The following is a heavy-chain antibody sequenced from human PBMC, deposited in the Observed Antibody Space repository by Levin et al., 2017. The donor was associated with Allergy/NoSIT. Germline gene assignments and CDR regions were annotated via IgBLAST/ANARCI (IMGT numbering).Heavy chain of an antibody. CDR2: ISYDGSNK. D-gene: IGHD5-12*01. J-gene: IGHJ4*02. Sequence: SCAASGFTFSNYGMHWVRQAPGKGLEWVAVISYDGSNKYYADSVKGRFTISRDNSKNTLYLQMNSLRAEDTAVYYCWVSGFDSNFDHWGQGTLVTVSS. CDR3: WVSGFDSNFDH. V-gene: IGHV3-30*03. CDR1: GFTFSNYG.